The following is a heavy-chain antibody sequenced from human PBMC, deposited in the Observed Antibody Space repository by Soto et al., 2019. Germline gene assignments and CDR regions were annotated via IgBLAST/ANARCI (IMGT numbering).Heavy chain of an antibody. D-gene: IGHD2-2*01. CDR3: AHSLSRRGPYYYYGMDV. CDR2: IYWNYDK. Sequence: VXGPTLLPPTLTLSLTCTFSLFSLISSGVGVGWIRQPPGKALEWLALIYWNYDKRYSPSLKSRLTITKDTSKNQVVLTMTNMDPVDTATYYCAHSLSRRGPYYYYGMDVWGQGTTVTVSS. V-gene: IGHV2-5*01. J-gene: IGHJ6*02. CDR1: LFSLISSGVG.